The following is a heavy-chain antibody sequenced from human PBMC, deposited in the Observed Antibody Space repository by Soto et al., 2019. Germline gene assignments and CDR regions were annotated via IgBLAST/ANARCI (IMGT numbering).Heavy chain of an antibody. D-gene: IGHD2-21*01. CDR2: FSPYNSNP. Sequence: QVQLVQSGPEVKEPGASVKVSCKASGYTFNTYGINWVRHAPAQGLEWMGWFSPYNSNPNYPPKFNCRVTVNIDTATCPVYMKVRNLRSDDAALYYCARDERRLCGVISCPHFDYWGQGTLVTVSS. CDR3: ARDERRLCGVISCPHFDY. V-gene: IGHV1-18*01. CDR1: GYTFNTYG. J-gene: IGHJ4*02.